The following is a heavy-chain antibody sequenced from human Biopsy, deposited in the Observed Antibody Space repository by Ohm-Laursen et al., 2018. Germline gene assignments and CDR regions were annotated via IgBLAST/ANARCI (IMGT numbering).Heavy chain of an antibody. CDR3: ARGDYFDSNGYFWFDP. D-gene: IGHD3-22*01. V-gene: IGHV4-31*01. Sequence: TLSLTCTVSGGSTSSGGSYWSWIRQRPGKGLEWIGYILNSANTYYNPSLKNLITISGDTSKNQFSLKLNSVTAADTAVYYCARGDYFDSNGYFWFDPWGQGTLVTVSS. CDR2: ILNSANT. CDR1: GGSTSSGGSY. J-gene: IGHJ5*02.